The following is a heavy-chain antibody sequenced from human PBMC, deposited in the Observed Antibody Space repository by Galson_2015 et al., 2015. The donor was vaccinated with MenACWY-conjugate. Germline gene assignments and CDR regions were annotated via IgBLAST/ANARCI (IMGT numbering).Heavy chain of an antibody. V-gene: IGHV3-11*06. CDR1: GFTFSDYY. CDR3: ARGGQGEVAATLLDY. CDR2: ISSSSSYT. J-gene: IGHJ4*02. Sequence: SLRLSCAASGFTFSDYYMSWIRQAPGKGLEWVSYISSSSSYTNYADSVKGRFTISRDNAKNSLYLQMNSLRAEDTAVYYCARGGQGEVAATLLDYWGQGTLVTVSS. D-gene: IGHD2-15*01.